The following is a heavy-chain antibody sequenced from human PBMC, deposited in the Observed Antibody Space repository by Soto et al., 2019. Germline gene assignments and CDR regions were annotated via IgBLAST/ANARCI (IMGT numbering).Heavy chain of an antibody. CDR3: ARERDTYYYDSSRRHAFDI. CDR2: IIPIFGTA. CDR1: GGTFSSYA. D-gene: IGHD3-22*01. J-gene: IGHJ3*02. Sequence: SVKVSCKASGGTFSSYAISWVRQAPGQGREWMGGIIPIFGTANYAQKFQGRVTITADESTSTAYMELSSLRSEDTAVYYCARERDTYYYDSSRRHAFDIWGQGTMVTVSS. V-gene: IGHV1-69*13.